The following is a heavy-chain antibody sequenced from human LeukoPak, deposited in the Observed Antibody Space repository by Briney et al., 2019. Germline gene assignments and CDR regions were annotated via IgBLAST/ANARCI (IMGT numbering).Heavy chain of an antibody. CDR2: INPNTGGT. D-gene: IGHD1-7*01. Sequence: ASVKVSCKASGYTFSGYYVHWVRQAPGQGLEWMGWINPNTGGTNYAQKFQGRVTMARDTSISTAYMELSRLRSDDTAVYYCARVRTQWNYSGNAFDIWGQGTMVTVSS. CDR1: GYTFSGYY. J-gene: IGHJ3*02. V-gene: IGHV1-2*02. CDR3: ARVRTQWNYSGNAFDI.